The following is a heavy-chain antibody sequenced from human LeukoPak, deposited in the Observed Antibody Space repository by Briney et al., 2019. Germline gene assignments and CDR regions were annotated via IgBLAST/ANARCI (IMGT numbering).Heavy chain of an antibody. Sequence: GGSLRLSCAASGFTVSSNYMSWVRQAPGKGLEWVSVIYSGGSTYYADSVKGRFTISRDNSKNTLYLQMNSLRAEDTAVYYCAKEIAARRGGFDYWGQGTLVTVSS. CDR2: IYSGGST. J-gene: IGHJ4*02. D-gene: IGHD6-6*01. V-gene: IGHV3-53*01. CDR3: AKEIAARRGGFDY. CDR1: GFTVSSNY.